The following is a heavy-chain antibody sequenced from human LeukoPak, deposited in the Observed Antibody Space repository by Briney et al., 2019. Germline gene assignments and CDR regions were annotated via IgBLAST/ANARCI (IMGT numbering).Heavy chain of an antibody. CDR1: GFTFSSYG. CDR2: ISYDGSNK. CDR3: AKGRTYYYDSSGYYGDY. V-gene: IGHV3-30*18. J-gene: IGHJ4*02. Sequence: GRSLRLSCAASGFTFSSYGMHWVRQAPGKGLEWVAVISYDGSNKYYADSVKGRFTISRDNSKYTLYLQMNSLRAEDTAVYYCAKGRTYYYDSSGYYGDYWGQGTLVTVSS. D-gene: IGHD3-22*01.